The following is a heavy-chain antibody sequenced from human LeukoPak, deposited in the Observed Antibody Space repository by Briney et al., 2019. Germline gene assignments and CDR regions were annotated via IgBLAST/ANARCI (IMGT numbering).Heavy chain of an antibody. V-gene: IGHV3-74*01. Sequence: GGSLRLSCAASGFTFSSYWMHWVRQAPGKGLVWVSRINGDGSSTSYADSVKGRFTISRDNAKNTLYLQMNSLRAEDTAVYYCARGPRVATYYYFDYWGQGTLVTVSS. CDR2: INGDGSST. CDR3: ARGPRVATYYYFDY. J-gene: IGHJ4*02. D-gene: IGHD1-1*01. CDR1: GFTFSSYW.